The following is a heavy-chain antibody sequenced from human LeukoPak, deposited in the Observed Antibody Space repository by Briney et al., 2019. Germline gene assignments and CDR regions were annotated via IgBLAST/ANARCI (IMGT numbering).Heavy chain of an antibody. Sequence: SETLSLTCTVSGGSISSYYWSWIRQPPGKGLEWIGEINHSGSTNYNPSLKSRVTISVDTSKNQFSLKLSSVTAADTAVYYCARQGFNVPFDIWGQGTMVTVSS. D-gene: IGHD6-6*01. V-gene: IGHV4-34*01. CDR2: INHSGST. CDR1: GGSISSYY. CDR3: ARQGFNVPFDI. J-gene: IGHJ3*02.